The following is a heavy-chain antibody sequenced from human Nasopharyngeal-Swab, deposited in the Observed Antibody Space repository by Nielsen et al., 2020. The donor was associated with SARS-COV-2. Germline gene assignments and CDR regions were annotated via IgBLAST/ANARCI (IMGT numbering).Heavy chain of an antibody. CDR2: ITYNGNT. CDR3: ASRHTNGYPYHSYYYMDV. J-gene: IGHJ6*03. D-gene: IGHD2-8*01. Sequence: WIRQPPGKGLEWIAFITYNGNTYYDPSLKSRVSLSLDTSGNQISLNLTAVTAADTAVYYCASRHTNGYPYHSYYYMDVWGKGTTVTVSS. V-gene: IGHV4-31*02.